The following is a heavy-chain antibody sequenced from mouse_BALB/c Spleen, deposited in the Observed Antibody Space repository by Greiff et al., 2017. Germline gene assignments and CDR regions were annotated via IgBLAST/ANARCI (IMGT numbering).Heavy chain of an antibody. CDR1: GYTFTDYE. J-gene: IGHJ1*01. V-gene: IGHV1-15*01. CDR2: IDPETGGT. CDR3: TREDGYYVWYFDV. D-gene: IGHD2-3*01. Sequence: QVHVKQSGAELVRPGASVTLSCKASGYTFTDYEMHWVKQTPVHGLEWIGAIDPETGGTAYNQKFKGKATLTADKSSSTAYMELRSLTSEDSAVYYCTREDGYYVWYFDVWGAGTTVTVSS.